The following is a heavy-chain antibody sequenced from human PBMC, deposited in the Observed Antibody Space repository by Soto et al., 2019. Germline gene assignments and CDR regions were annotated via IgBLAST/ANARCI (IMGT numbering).Heavy chain of an antibody. CDR1: GGSISSSNW. D-gene: IGHD3-10*01. Sequence: SETLSLTCAVSGGSISSSNWWSWVRQPPGKGLEWIGEIYHSGSTNYNPSLKSRVTISVDKSKNQFSLKLSSVTAADTAVYYCARDLGTMVRGRLVNYYGMDVWGQAPTVTVS. J-gene: IGHJ6*02. V-gene: IGHV4-4*02. CDR3: ARDLGTMVRGRLVNYYGMDV. CDR2: IYHSGST.